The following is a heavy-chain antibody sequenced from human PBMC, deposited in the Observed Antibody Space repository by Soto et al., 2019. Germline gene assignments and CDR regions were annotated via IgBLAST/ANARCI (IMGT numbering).Heavy chain of an antibody. CDR2: ISGSGGST. Sequence: AGGSLRLSCAASGFTFSSYAMSWVRQAPGKGLEWVSAISGSGGSTYYADSVKGRFTISRDNSKNTLYLQMNSLRAEDTAVYYCAYLLGRCSRYPHFPWGQGTRVTVSS. CDR3: AYLLGRCSRYPHFP. D-gene: IGHD3-22*01. V-gene: IGHV3-23*01. CDR1: GFTFSSYA. J-gene: IGHJ5*02.